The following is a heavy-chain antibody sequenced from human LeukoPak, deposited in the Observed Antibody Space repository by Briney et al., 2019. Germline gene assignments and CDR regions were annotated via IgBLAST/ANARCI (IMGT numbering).Heavy chain of an antibody. CDR3: AKDPSTLTIRDNY. V-gene: IGHV3-23*01. Sequence: GGSLRLSCAASGFTLSAYAMSWVRQAPGKGLEWVSATSHGGGGTYYADSVKGRFTISRDNSKNMVYLEMNSLRADDTAIYYCAKDPSTLTIRDNYWGRGTLVTVSS. CDR1: GFTLSAYA. J-gene: IGHJ4*02. CDR2: TSHGGGGT. D-gene: IGHD5-24*01.